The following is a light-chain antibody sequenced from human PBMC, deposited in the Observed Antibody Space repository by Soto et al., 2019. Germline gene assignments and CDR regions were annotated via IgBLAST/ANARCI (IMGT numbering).Light chain of an antibody. J-gene: IGLJ2*01. CDR1: SSNIGAGYD. V-gene: IGLV1-40*01. CDR3: QSYDSSLSRV. Sequence: QSVLTQPPSVSGAPGQRVTISCTGSSSNIGAGYDVHWYQQLPGTAPKLLIYGNSNRPSGVPDRFSGSKSGTSASLAITGLQAEDGADYYCQSYDSSLSRVVGGGTKLTVL. CDR2: GNS.